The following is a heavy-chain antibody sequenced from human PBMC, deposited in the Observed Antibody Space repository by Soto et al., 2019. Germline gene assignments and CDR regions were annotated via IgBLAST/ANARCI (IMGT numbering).Heavy chain of an antibody. CDR1: GDSVSSNSAA. CDR3: ARDSSFGYSGYDYYYYYMDV. J-gene: IGHJ6*03. D-gene: IGHD5-12*01. CDR2: TYYRSKWYN. V-gene: IGHV6-1*01. Sequence: SQTLSLTCAISGDSVSSNSAAWNWIRQSPSRGLEWLGRTYYRSKWYNDYAVSVKSRITINPYTSKNQFSLQLNSVTPEDTAVYYCARDSSFGYSGYDYYYYYMDVWGKGTTVTVSS.